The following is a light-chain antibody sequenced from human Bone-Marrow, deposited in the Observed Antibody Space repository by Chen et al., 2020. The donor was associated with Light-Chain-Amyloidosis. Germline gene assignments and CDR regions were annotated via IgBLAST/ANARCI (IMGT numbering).Light chain of an antibody. J-gene: IGLJ2*01. CDR3: QSADSSGTYEVI. CDR1: DLPTKY. Sequence: SYDLTQPPSVSVSPGQTARITCSGDDLPTKYAYWYQQNLGKARVLVIHSATWRPSVISERFSGSSAGTTATLTISGVQSEDEADYHCQSADSSGTYEVIFGGGTKLTVL. CDR2: SAT. V-gene: IGLV3-25*03.